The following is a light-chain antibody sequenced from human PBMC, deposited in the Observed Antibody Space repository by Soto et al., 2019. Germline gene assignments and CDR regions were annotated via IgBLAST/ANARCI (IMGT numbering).Light chain of an antibody. Sequence: QSVLTRPPSVSGAPGQRVTISCTGSSSNIGAGYDVHWYQQLPGTAPKLLIYGNSNRPSGVPDRFSGSKSGTSASLAITGLQAEDEADYYCQSYDSSLSRVFGGGTKVTVL. CDR1: SSNIGAGYD. CDR2: GNS. J-gene: IGLJ2*01. V-gene: IGLV1-40*01. CDR3: QSYDSSLSRV.